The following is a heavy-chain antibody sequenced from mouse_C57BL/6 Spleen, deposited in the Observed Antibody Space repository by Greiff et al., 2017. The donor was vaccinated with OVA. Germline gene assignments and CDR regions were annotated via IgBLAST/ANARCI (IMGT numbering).Heavy chain of an antibody. CDR2: IYPGDGDT. CDR3: ARGDYGMYLDY. J-gene: IGHJ2*01. Sequence: QVQLQQSGAELVKPGASVKISCKASGYAFSRYWMNWVKQRPGKGLEWIGQIYPGDGDTNYNGKCKGKATLTAYKSSSTAYMQLSSLTSEDSAVYFCARGDYGMYLDYWGQGTTLTVSS. CDR1: GYAFSRYW. D-gene: IGHD1-1*01. V-gene: IGHV1-80*01.